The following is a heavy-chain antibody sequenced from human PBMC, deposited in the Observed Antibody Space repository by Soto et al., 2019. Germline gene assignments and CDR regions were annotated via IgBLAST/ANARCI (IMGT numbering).Heavy chain of an antibody. D-gene: IGHD6-19*01. J-gene: IGHJ4*02. CDR1: GFSLSTSGVG. V-gene: IGHV2-5*05. CDR2: IYWDDDK. Sequence: QITLKESGPTLVKPTQTLTLTCTFSGFSLSTSGVGVGWIRQPPGKALEWLALIYWDDDKRYGPSLKSRLTTTKHTSKNHVGLTMPNMDPVDTATYYCAHRGQWPRAGGYDYWGQGTLVTVSS. CDR3: AHRGQWPRAGGYDY.